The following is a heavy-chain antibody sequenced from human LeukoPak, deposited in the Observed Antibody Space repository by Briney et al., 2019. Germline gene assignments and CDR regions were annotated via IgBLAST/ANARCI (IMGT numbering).Heavy chain of an antibody. D-gene: IGHD1-1*01. J-gene: IGHJ4*02. CDR2: ISANNGDT. CDR3: AREGVDSGTTDF. Sequence: ASVKVSCKTSGYTFFSYGITWVRQAPGQGLEWMGWISANNGDTKYAPKFQGRVTMTTESNTRTAYLDVRSLRSDDTAVYYCAREGVDSGTTDFWGQGTLITV. V-gene: IGHV1-18*01. CDR1: GYTFFSYG.